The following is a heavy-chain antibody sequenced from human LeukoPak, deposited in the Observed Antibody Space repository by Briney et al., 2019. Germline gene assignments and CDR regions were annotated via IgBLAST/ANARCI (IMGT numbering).Heavy chain of an antibody. D-gene: IGHD6-6*01. CDR2: ISAYNGNT. CDR3: AREFSGVSSSSADYYYYMDV. Sequence: GASVKVPCKASGYTFTSYGISWVRQAPGQGLEWMGWISAYNGNTNYAQKLQGRVTMTTDTSTSTAYMELRSLRSDDTAVYYCAREFSGVSSSSADYYYYMDVWGKGTTVTVSS. V-gene: IGHV1-18*01. CDR1: GYTFTSYG. J-gene: IGHJ6*03.